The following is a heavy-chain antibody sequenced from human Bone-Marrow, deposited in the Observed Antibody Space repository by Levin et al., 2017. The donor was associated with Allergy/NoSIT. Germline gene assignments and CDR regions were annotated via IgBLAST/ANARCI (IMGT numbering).Heavy chain of an antibody. D-gene: IGHD4-23*01. V-gene: IGHV4-30-4*01. CDR2: IYYSGST. CDR1: GGSISSGDYY. CDR3: ARVKDGGNLRHFDY. J-gene: IGHJ4*02. Sequence: SETLSLTCTVSGGSISSGDYYWSWIRQPPGKGLEWIGYIYYSGSTYYNPSLKSRVTISVDTSKNQFSLKLSSVTAADTAVYYCARVKDGGNLRHFDYWGQGTLVTVSS.